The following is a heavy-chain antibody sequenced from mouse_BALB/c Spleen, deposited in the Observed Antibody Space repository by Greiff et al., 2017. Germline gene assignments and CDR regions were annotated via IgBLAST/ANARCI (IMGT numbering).Heavy chain of an antibody. J-gene: IGHJ2*01. CDR2: ISDGGSYT. CDR3: ARDAYYYGSSSSFAY. CDR1: GFTFSDYY. D-gene: IGHD1-1*01. Sequence: DVKLVESGGGLVKPGGSLKLSCAASGFTFSDYYMYWVRQTPEKRLEWVATISDGGSYTYYPDSVKGRFTISRDNAKNNLYLQMSSLKSEDTAMYYCARDAYYYGSSSSFAYWGQGTTLTVSS. V-gene: IGHV5-4*02.